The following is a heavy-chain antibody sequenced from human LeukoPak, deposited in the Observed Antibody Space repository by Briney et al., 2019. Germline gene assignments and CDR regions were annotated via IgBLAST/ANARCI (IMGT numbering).Heavy chain of an antibody. CDR3: ARIGLKTTGYYRLDY. D-gene: IGHD3-9*01. Sequence: ASVKVSCKASGYTFTGHYLHWVRQAPGQGLEWMGWLNPNTGDALYIQKFQGRVTMTGDTSISTAYMELSSLMSDDTAVYYCARIGLKTTGYYRLDYWGQGTLVIVSS. V-gene: IGHV1-2*02. J-gene: IGHJ4*02. CDR2: LNPNTGDA. CDR1: GYTFTGHY.